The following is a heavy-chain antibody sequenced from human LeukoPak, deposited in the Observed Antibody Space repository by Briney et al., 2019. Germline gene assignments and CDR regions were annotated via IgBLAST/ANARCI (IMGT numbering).Heavy chain of an antibody. V-gene: IGHV5-51*01. D-gene: IGHD6-13*01. Sequence: GQSLKISSKGPADSFTSYWIGWVRQTPGKGLEWMGSIYPDDADTRYSPSFQGQVTISADKSISTAYVQWSSLQASDTAMYYCARRHSSSWHFDYWGEGTLVTVFS. CDR2: IYPDDADT. CDR3: ARRHSSSWHFDY. CDR1: ADSFTSYW. J-gene: IGHJ4*02.